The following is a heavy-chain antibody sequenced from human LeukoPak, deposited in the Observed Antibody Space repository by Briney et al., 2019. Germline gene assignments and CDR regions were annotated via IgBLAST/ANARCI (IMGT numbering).Heavy chain of an antibody. D-gene: IGHD6-25*01. Sequence: GASVKVSCKASGGTFSSYAISWVRQAPGQGLEWMGGIIPIFGTANYAQKFQGRVTITADKSTSTAYMELSSLRSEDTAVYYCARDPKPNGRLGFDYWGQGTLVTVSS. CDR1: GGTFSSYA. CDR2: IIPIFGTA. V-gene: IGHV1-69*06. CDR3: ARDPKPNGRLGFDY. J-gene: IGHJ4*02.